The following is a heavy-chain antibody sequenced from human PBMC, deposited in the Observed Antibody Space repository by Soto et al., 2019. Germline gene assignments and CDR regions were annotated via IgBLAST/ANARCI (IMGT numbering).Heavy chain of an antibody. Sequence: ASVEVSCRASGYTFTGYYMHWVRQAPGRGLEWMGWINPNSGGTNYAQKFQGWVTMTRDTSISTAYMELSRLRSDDTAVYYCAREGRGYYYGMDVWGQGTTVTVSS. D-gene: IGHD3-10*01. CDR2: INPNSGGT. CDR1: GYTFTGYY. J-gene: IGHJ6*02. CDR3: AREGRGYYYGMDV. V-gene: IGHV1-2*04.